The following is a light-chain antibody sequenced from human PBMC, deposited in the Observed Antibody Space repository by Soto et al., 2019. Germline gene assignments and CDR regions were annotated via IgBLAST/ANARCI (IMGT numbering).Light chain of an antibody. V-gene: IGLV1-47*01. CDR1: SSNLGSNH. CDR3: GAWDDSLSGWV. J-gene: IGLJ3*02. CDR2: RNY. Sequence: QSVLTQPTSASETPGQRVTISCSGSSSNLGSNHVYWYQHIPGTAPKLLIYRNYLRPSGVPDRFSASKSATSASLAISGLRSDYEADYYGGAWDDSLSGWVFGGGTKRTVL.